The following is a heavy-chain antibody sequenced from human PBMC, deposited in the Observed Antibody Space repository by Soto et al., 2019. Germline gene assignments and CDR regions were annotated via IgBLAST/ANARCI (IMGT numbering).Heavy chain of an antibody. J-gene: IGHJ4*02. V-gene: IGHV4-34*01. Sequence: SXTLSLTCAVYGGSFSGYSWTWIRQPPVTGLEWIGKINHTGTTNYTPSLKSRVPISVNTSKNHSSLKLNSVTAAETVFFYCARHESRAWFPLYYFDYWGQGSLVTVPS. CDR1: GGSFSGYS. D-gene: IGHD6-19*01. CDR2: INHTGTT. CDR3: ARHESRAWFPLYYFDY.